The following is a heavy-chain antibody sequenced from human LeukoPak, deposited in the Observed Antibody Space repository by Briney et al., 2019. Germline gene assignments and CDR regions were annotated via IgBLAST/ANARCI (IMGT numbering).Heavy chain of an antibody. J-gene: IGHJ4*02. CDR2: IRYDGSNK. Sequence: PGGSLRLSCAASGFTFSSYGMHWVRQAPGKGLEWVAFIRYDGSNKYYADSVKGRFTISRDNSKNTLYLQMNSLRAGDTAVYYCARVGSSGSYNEDYWGQGTLVTVSS. CDR3: ARVGSSGSYNEDY. V-gene: IGHV3-30*02. CDR1: GFTFSSYG. D-gene: IGHD1-26*01.